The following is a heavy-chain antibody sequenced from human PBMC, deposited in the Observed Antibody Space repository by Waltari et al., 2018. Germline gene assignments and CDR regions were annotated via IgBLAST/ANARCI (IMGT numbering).Heavy chain of an antibody. CDR3: ARDPDTGTTLGGFDY. J-gene: IGHJ4*02. V-gene: IGHV3-33*01. Sequence: QVQLVESGGGVVQPGRSLRLSCAASGFTFSSYGMHWVRQAPGKGLAWLAVIWYDESNEYYADSVKGRFTISRDNSKNTVYLQVNSLRAEDTAVYYCARDPDTGTTLGGFDYWGQGTLVTVSS. CDR1: GFTFSSYG. D-gene: IGHD3-16*01. CDR2: IWYDESNE.